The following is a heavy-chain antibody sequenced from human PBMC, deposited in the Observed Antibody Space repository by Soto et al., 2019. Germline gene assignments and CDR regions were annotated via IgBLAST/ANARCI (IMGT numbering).Heavy chain of an antibody. CDR2: ISGSGGST. D-gene: IGHD4-17*01. J-gene: IGHJ6*02. Sequence: PGGSLRLSCAASGFTFSSYAMSWVRQAPGKGLEWVSAISGSGGSTYYADSVKGRFTISRDNSKNTLYLQMNSLRAEDTAVYYCAKVEGGGGYGDYGYYYYGTDVWGQGTTVTVSS. V-gene: IGHV3-23*01. CDR1: GFTFSSYA. CDR3: AKVEGGGGYGDYGYYYYGTDV.